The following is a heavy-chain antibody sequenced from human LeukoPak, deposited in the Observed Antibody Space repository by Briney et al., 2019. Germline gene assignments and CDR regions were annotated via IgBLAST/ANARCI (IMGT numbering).Heavy chain of an antibody. Sequence: GGSLRLSCAASGFTFSSYRMSWVRQAPGKGLEWVASIKQDGSEKYYVDSVKGRFTISRDNAKNSLYLQMNSLRAEDTAVYYCARDRPTKPHYFDYWGQGALVTVSS. CDR3: ARDRPTKPHYFDY. V-gene: IGHV3-7*01. J-gene: IGHJ4*02. D-gene: IGHD5-12*01. CDR2: IKQDGSEK. CDR1: GFTFSSYR.